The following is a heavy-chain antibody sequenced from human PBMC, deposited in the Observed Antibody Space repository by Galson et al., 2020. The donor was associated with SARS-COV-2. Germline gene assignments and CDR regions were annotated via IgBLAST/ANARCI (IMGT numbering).Heavy chain of an antibody. CDR2: IWYDGSNK. J-gene: IGHJ6*02. D-gene: IGHD5-18*01. Sequence: GGSLRLSCAASAFTFSSYGMHWVRQAPGKGLEWVAVIWYDGSNKYYADSVKGRFTISRDNSKNTLYLQMNSMRAEDTAVYYCAKDGGYRYGSDYYYYGMDVWGQGTTVTVSS. V-gene: IGHV3-33*06. CDR1: AFTFSSYG. CDR3: AKDGGYRYGSDYYYYGMDV.